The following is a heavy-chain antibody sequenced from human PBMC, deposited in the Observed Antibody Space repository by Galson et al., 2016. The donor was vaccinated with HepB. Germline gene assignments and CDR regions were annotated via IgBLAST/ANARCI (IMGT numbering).Heavy chain of an antibody. D-gene: IGHD3-16*01. J-gene: IGHJ6*04. CDR1: GASISSGGYY. V-gene: IGHV4-61*02. CDR2: IDASGSI. Sequence: LTCTVSGASISSGGYYWNWIRQPAGRGLEWIGRIDASGSINYSPSLKSRVSISIDTSKKQVSLKLSSATAADTAVYYCAKGNQRLTTVVGVQTTYCYGMDGGCKGNAVTVSS. CDR3: AKGNQRLTTVVGVQTTYCYGMDG.